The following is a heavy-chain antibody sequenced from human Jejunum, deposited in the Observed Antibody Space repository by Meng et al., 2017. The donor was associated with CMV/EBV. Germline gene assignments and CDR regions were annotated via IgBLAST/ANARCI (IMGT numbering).Heavy chain of an antibody. V-gene: IGHV1-46*01. Sequence: SCKTSGYSFTNYYMHWVRQAPGQGLEWMGVINPSDGSTTYAQKFQGRVTMTRDTSTSTLYVELSNLRSEDTAAYYCAREAQYYLDYWGQGTLVTVSS. CDR3: AREAQYYLDY. J-gene: IGHJ4*02. CDR1: GYSFTNYY. CDR2: INPSDGST.